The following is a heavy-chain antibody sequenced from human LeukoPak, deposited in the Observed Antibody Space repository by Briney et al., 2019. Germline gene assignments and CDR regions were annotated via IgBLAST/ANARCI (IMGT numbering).Heavy chain of an antibody. V-gene: IGHV4-30-4*08. CDR1: GGSISSGDYY. J-gene: IGHJ6*03. CDR2: IYYSGST. CDR3: ARLPGWLRFRFGYYYMDV. D-gene: IGHD5-12*01. Sequence: SQTLSLTCTVSGGSISSGDYYWRWIRQPPGKGLEWVGYIYYSGSTYYNPSLKRRVTISVDTSKNQFSLKLSSVTAADTAVYYCARLPGWLRFRFGYYYMDVWGKGTTVTVSS.